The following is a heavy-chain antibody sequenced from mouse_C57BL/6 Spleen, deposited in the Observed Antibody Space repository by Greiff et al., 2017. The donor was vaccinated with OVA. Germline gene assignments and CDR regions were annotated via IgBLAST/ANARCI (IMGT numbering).Heavy chain of an antibody. CDR2: SRNKANDYTT. CDR3: ARARTGTMDY. J-gene: IGHJ4*01. Sequence: EVQLVESGGGLVQSGRSLRLSCATSGFTFSDFYMEWVRQAPGKGLEWIAASRNKANDYTTEYSASVKGRFIVSRDTSQSILYLQMNALRAEDTAIYSCARARTGTMDYWGQGTSVTVSS. D-gene: IGHD4-1*01. V-gene: IGHV7-1*01. CDR1: GFTFSDFY.